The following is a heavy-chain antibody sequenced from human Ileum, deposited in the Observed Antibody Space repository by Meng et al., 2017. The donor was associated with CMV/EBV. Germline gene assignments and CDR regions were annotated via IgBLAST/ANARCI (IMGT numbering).Heavy chain of an antibody. CDR1: GFTLRSSW. CDR2: TDNDGKNT. V-gene: IGHV3-74*01. CDR3: ATVFDY. J-gene: IGHJ4*02. Sequence: GGSLRLSCAACGFTLRSSWMHWVRQVPGKGLVWVSSTDNDGKNTYYADSVKGRFTISRDNAKNTLHLQMNSLRVEDTSVYYCATVFDYWGQGTLVTVSS.